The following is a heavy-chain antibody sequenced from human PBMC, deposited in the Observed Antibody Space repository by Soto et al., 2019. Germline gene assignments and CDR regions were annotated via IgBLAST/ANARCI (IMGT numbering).Heavy chain of an antibody. Sequence: QVQLVQSGAEVKKPGASVKVSCKASGYTFTSYDINWVRQATGQGLEWMGWMKPNSGNTGYAQKFQGRVSMTRNTSISTAYMELSSLRSEDTAVYYCARGPVVYGDSPRTENWFDTWGQGTLVTVSS. D-gene: IGHD4-17*01. CDR3: ARGPVVYGDSPRTENWFDT. CDR1: GYTFTSYD. J-gene: IGHJ5*02. CDR2: MKPNSGNT. V-gene: IGHV1-8*01.